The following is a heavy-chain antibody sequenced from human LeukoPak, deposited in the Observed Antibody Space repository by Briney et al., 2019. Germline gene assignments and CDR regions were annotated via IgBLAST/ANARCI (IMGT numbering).Heavy chain of an antibody. CDR1: GFTFDDYA. Sequence: GGSLRLSCAASGFTFDDYAMHWVRQAPGKGLEWVSGISWNSGSIGYADSVKGRFTISRDNAENSLYLQMNSLRAEDTALYYCAKDSRISSGWYYFDYWGQGTLVTVSS. CDR2: ISWNSGSI. D-gene: IGHD6-19*01. V-gene: IGHV3-9*01. J-gene: IGHJ4*02. CDR3: AKDSRISSGWYYFDY.